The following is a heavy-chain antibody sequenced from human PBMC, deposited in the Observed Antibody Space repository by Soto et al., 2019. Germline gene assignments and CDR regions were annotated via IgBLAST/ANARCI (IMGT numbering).Heavy chain of an antibody. CDR1: GFTFNNYA. D-gene: IGHD3-10*01. J-gene: IGHJ4*02. Sequence: EVQLLESGGGLVQPGGSLRLSCAASGFTFNNYAMTWFRQAPGKGLEWVSAISGGGDTTSYADSVKGRFTVSRDGSKNTLYLQMSSLRAEDTALYYCAKGRGGSGSLTPRVDFWGQETLVTVSS. V-gene: IGHV3-23*01. CDR3: AKGRGGSGSLTPRVDF. CDR2: ISGGGDTT.